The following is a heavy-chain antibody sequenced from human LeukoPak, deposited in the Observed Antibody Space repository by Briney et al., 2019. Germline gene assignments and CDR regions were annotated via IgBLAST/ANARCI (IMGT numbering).Heavy chain of an antibody. CDR2: ISSSGSTI. J-gene: IGHJ4*02. Sequence: GGSLKLSCAASGFTFSDYYMSWIRQAPGKGLEWVSYISSSGSTIYYADSVKGRFTISRDNAKNSLYLQMNSLRAEDTAVYYCARQGYYYDSSGYVGYWGQGTLVTVSS. CDR1: GFTFSDYY. V-gene: IGHV3-11*01. D-gene: IGHD3-22*01. CDR3: ARQGYYYDSSGYVGY.